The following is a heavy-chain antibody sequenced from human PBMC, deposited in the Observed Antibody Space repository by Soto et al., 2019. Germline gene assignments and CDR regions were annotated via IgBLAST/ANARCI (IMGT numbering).Heavy chain of an antibody. CDR3: AKDGWRYYYGSGLVLRLDY. J-gene: IGHJ4*02. V-gene: IGHV3-23*01. Sequence: EVQLLESGGGLVQPGGSLRLSCAASGFTFSSYAMSWVRQAPGKGLEWVSAISGSGGSTYYADSVKGRFTISRDNSKNTLYLQMNSLRAEDTAVYYCAKDGWRYYYGSGLVLRLDYWGQGTLVTVSS. CDR2: ISGSGGST. D-gene: IGHD3-10*01. CDR1: GFTFSSYA.